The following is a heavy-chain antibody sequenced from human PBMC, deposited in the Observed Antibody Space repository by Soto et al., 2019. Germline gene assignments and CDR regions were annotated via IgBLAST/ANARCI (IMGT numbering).Heavy chain of an antibody. D-gene: IGHD3-10*01. J-gene: IGHJ6*02. CDR2: ISGSGGST. CDR3: AKEAFSDTLRGVIRPHYRMDV. Sequence: GGSLRLSCAASGFTFSSYAMSWVRQAPGKGLEWVSAISGSGGSTYYADSLKGRFNISRDNSKNTLYLKMNSLRAEDTAVYYCAKEAFSDTLRGVIRPHYRMDVRGQGNPVTVYS. CDR1: GFTFSSYA. V-gene: IGHV3-23*01.